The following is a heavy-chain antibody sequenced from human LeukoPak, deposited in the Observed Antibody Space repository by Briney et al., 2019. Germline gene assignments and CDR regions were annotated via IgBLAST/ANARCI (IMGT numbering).Heavy chain of an antibody. V-gene: IGHV4-61*02. CDR3: ARRGPDPRPGIAAAGMGY. Sequence: SQTLSLTCTVSGGSISSGSYYWSWIRQPAGKGLEWIGRIYTSGSTNYNPSLKSRVTISVDTSKNQFSLKLSSVTAADTAVYYCARRGPDPRPGIAAAGMGYWGQGTLVTVSS. J-gene: IGHJ4*02. CDR1: GGSISSGSYY. D-gene: IGHD6-13*01. CDR2: IYTSGST.